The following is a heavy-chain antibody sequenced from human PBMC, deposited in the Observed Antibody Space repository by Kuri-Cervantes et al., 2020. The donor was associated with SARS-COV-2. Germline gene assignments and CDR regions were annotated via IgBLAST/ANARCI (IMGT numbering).Heavy chain of an antibody. J-gene: IGHJ4*02. CDR3: ARDYSSWYKGPFDY. Sequence: GESLKISCSASGFTFSSYAMHWVRQAPGKGLECVSAISSNGGSTYYADSVKGRFTISRDNSKNTLYLQMNSLRAEDTAVYYCARDYSSWYKGPFDYWGQGTLVTVSS. CDR2: ISSNGGST. V-gene: IGHV3-64*04. D-gene: IGHD6-13*01. CDR1: GFTFSSYA.